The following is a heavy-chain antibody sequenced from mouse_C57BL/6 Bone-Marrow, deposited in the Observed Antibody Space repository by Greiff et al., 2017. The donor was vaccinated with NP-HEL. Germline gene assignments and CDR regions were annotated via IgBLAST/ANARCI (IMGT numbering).Heavy chain of an antibody. CDR2: IRSKSNNYAT. Sequence: EVQLVESGGGLVQPKGSLKLSCAASGFSFNTYAMNWVRQAPGKGLEWVARIRSKSNNYATYYADSVKDRFTISRDDSESMLYLQMNNLKTDDTAMYYCVRRTSPLIYYGYDGDYWGQGTTLTVSS. CDR3: VRRTSPLIYYGYDGDY. D-gene: IGHD2-2*01. V-gene: IGHV10-1*01. J-gene: IGHJ2*01. CDR1: GFSFNTYA.